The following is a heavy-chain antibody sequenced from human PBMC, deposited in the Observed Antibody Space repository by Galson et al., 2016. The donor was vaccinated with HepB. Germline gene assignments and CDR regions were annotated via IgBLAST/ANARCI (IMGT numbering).Heavy chain of an antibody. CDR2: TYYRSKWYN. J-gene: IGHJ3*02. D-gene: IGHD2-8*01. Sequence: CAISGDSVASNSGGWNWIRQSPSRGLEWLGRTYYRSKWYNDYAVSVKSRITINPDTSKNQFPLQLNSVTPEDTAVYYCSRDPAPLMYAFDIWGQGTMVTVSS. V-gene: IGHV6-1*01. CDR1: GDSVASNSGG. CDR3: SRDPAPLMYAFDI.